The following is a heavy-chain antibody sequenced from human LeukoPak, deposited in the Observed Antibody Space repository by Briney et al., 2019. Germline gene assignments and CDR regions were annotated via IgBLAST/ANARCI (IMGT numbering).Heavy chain of an antibody. Sequence: GGSLRLSCAASGCTFSRYGMHWVRQAPGKGLEWVAVIWFDGSNKFYADSVKGRFTISRDNSKNTLYLQMNSLRAEDTAVYYCARAVGPFDYWGQGTLVTVSS. D-gene: IGHD1-26*01. CDR1: GCTFSRYG. CDR3: ARAVGPFDY. V-gene: IGHV3-33*01. CDR2: IWFDGSNK. J-gene: IGHJ4*02.